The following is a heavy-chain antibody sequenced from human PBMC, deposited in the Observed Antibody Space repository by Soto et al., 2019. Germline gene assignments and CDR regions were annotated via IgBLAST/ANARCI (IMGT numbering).Heavy chain of an antibody. D-gene: IGHD2-15*01. J-gene: IGHJ4*02. CDR2: IIPILGIA. CDR1: GGTFSSYT. Sequence: QVQLVQSGAEVKKPGSSVKVSCKASGGTFSSYTISWVRQAPGQGLEWMGRIIPILGIANYAQKFQGRVTITADKSTSTASMELSSLRSEDTAVYYCAGYCSGGSCYSDYWGQGTLVTVSS. CDR3: AGYCSGGSCYSDY. V-gene: IGHV1-69*02.